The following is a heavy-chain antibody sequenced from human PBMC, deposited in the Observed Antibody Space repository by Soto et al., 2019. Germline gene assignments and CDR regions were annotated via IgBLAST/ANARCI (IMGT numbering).Heavy chain of an antibody. D-gene: IGHD3-22*01. CDR3: AKSNYYDSSGYYLPFDY. Sequence: GRSLRLPCAAYGFTISSYAMSWVRQAPGKGLEWVSAISGSGGSTYYADSVKGRFTISRDNSKNTLYLQMNSLRAEDTAVYYCAKSNYYDSSGYYLPFDYWGQGTLVTVSS. J-gene: IGHJ4*02. CDR2: ISGSGGST. V-gene: IGHV3-23*01. CDR1: GFTISSYA.